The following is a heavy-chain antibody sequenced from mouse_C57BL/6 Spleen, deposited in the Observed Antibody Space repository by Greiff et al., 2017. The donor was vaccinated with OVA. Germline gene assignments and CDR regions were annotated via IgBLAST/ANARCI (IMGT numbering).Heavy chain of an antibody. Sequence: QVQLKQSGPELVKPGASVKISCKASGYAFSSSWMNWVKQRPGKGLEWIGRIYPGDGDTNYNGKFKGKATLTADKSSSTAYMQLSSLTSEDSAVYFCARSGGSSYGLYAMDYWGQGTSVTVSS. CDR3: ARSGGSSYGLYAMDY. CDR1: GYAFSSSW. V-gene: IGHV1-82*01. J-gene: IGHJ4*01. D-gene: IGHD1-1*01. CDR2: IYPGDGDT.